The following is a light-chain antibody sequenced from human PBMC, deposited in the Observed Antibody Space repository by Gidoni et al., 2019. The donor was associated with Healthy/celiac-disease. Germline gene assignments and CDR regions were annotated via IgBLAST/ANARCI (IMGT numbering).Light chain of an antibody. CDR2: GAS. Sequence: ELVLPQSPGPLSLSPGERATLSCRASQSVSSSYLAWYQQKPGQAPRLLIYGASSRDTGIPDRFSGSGSGTDFTLTISRLEPEDFAVYYCQQYGSSPWTFGQGTKVEIK. CDR1: QSVSSSY. J-gene: IGKJ1*01. V-gene: IGKV3-20*01. CDR3: QQYGSSPWT.